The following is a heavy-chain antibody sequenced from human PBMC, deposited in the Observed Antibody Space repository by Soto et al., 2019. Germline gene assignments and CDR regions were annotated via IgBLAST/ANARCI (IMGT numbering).Heavy chain of an antibody. D-gene: IGHD3-16*01. CDR1: GFTFSSYG. CDR3: AKGGNYYGMDV. J-gene: IGHJ6*02. CDR2: ISHDGSNK. V-gene: IGHV3-30*18. Sequence: GGSLRLSCVASGFTFSSYGMHWVRQAPGKGLEWVAVISHDGSNKYYADSVKGRFTISRDNSKNTLYLQMNSLRAEDTAVYYCAKGGNYYGMDVWGQGTTVTVSS.